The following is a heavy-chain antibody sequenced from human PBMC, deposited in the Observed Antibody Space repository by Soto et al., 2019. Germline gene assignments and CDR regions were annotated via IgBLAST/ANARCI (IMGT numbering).Heavy chain of an antibody. V-gene: IGHV3-21*01. D-gene: IGHD1-1*01. Sequence: EVQLVESGGGLVKPGGSLRLSCAASGFTFSSYSMNWVRQAPGKGLAWVSSISSSSSYIYYADSVKGRFTISRDNAKNSLYLHMNSLRAEDTAVYYCARGERTTAYYYYYYGMDVWGQGTTVTVSS. CDR1: GFTFSSYS. J-gene: IGHJ6*02. CDR3: ARGERTTAYYYYYYGMDV. CDR2: ISSSSSYI.